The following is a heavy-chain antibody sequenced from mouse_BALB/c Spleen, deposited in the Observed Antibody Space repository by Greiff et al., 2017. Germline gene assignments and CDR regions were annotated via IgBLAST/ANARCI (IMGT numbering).Heavy chain of an antibody. J-gene: IGHJ4*01. Sequence: EVQGVESGGGLVKPGGSLKLSCAASGFAFSSYDMSWVRQTPEKRLEWVAYISSGGGSTYYPDTVKGRFTISRDNAKNTLYLQMSSLKSEDTAMYYCARRNWDGAMDYWGQGTSVTVSS. CDR3: ARRNWDGAMDY. CDR1: GFAFSSYD. V-gene: IGHV5-12-1*01. D-gene: IGHD4-1*01. CDR2: ISSGGGST.